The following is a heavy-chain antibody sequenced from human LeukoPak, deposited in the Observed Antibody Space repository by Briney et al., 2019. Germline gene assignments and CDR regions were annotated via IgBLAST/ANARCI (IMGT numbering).Heavy chain of an antibody. Sequence: SETLSLTCTVSGGSISSYYWSWIRQPPGKGLEWIGYIFYSGSTNYNPSLKSRVTISVDTSKNQFSLKLSSVTAADTAVYYCVRGPYVDTAMVRGYYYYYMDVWGKGTTVTISS. CDR1: GGSISSYY. V-gene: IGHV4-59*01. CDR2: IFYSGST. D-gene: IGHD5-18*01. CDR3: VRGPYVDTAMVRGYYYYYMDV. J-gene: IGHJ6*03.